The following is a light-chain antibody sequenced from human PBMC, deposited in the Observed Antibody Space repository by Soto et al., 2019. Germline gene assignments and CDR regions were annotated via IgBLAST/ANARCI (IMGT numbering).Light chain of an antibody. J-gene: IGKJ1*01. Sequence: DIHRTQSPSSLSASVGDRVTITCRASQTISTYLNWYQQKPGKAPNLLIYTTSNLESGVPSRFSGSGSGTDFTLTINSLQPEDFATYFCQQSYSRPRTFGQGTKVDIK. CDR3: QQSYSRPRT. V-gene: IGKV1-39*01. CDR1: QTISTY. CDR2: TTS.